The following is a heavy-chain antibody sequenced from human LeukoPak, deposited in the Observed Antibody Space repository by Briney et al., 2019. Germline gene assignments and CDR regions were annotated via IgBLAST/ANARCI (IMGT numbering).Heavy chain of an antibody. CDR2: IKQDGSEK. Sequence: GGSLRLSCAASGFTFSSYWMSWVRQAPGKGLEWVANIKQDGSEKYYVDSVKSRFTISRDNAKNSLYLQMNSLRAEDTAVYYCARGQWLSNDAFDIWGQGTMVTVSS. V-gene: IGHV3-7*01. CDR3: ARGQWLSNDAFDI. CDR1: GFTFSSYW. J-gene: IGHJ3*02. D-gene: IGHD6-19*01.